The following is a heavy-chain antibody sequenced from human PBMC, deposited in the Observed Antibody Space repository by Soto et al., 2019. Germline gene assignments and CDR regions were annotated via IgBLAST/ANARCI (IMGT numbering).Heavy chain of an antibody. CDR3: ARDQGYCSGGSCYVAGY. CDR2: INSDGSST. J-gene: IGHJ4*02. CDR1: GFTFSSYW. V-gene: IGHV3-74*01. D-gene: IGHD2-15*01. Sequence: EVQLVESGGGLVQPGGSLRLSCAASGFTFSSYWMHWVRQAPGKGLVWVSRINSDGSSTTYADSVKGRFTISRDNAKNTLYLQLKGLRAEDTAVYYCARDQGYCSGGSCYVAGYWGQGTLVTVSS.